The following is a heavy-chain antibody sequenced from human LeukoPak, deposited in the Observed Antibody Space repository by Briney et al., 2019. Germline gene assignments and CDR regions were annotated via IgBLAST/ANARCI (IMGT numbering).Heavy chain of an antibody. Sequence: ASVKVSCKASGYTFTDYYIHWVRQAPGQGLEWMGWINADSGGTNYAQEFQGRVTVTRDTSISTAYVELSGLRSDDTAVYYCARDGVAVAADLDYWGQGTLVTVSS. J-gene: IGHJ4*02. D-gene: IGHD3-3*01. CDR2: INADSGGT. V-gene: IGHV1-2*02. CDR1: GYTFTDYY. CDR3: ARDGVAVAADLDY.